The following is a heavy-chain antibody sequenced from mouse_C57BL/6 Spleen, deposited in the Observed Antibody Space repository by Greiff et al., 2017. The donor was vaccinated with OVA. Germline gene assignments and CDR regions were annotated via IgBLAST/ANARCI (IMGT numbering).Heavy chain of an antibody. J-gene: IGHJ2*01. V-gene: IGHV1-7*01. CDR1: GSTFTSYW. CDR2: INPSSGYT. D-gene: IGHD2-12*01. Sequence: VQLQQSGAELAKPGASVKLSCKASGSTFTSYWMHWVKQRPGQGLEWIGYINPSSGYTKYNQKFKDKATLTADKSSITAYSQLSNRTYEDSAVYYCARDYKRFDYWGQGTTLTVSS. CDR3: ARDYKRFDY.